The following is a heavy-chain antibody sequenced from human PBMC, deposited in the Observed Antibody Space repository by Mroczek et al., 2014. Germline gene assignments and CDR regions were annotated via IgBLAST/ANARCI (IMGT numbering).Heavy chain of an antibody. D-gene: IGHD3-3*01. CDR3: ARVLESGPPENYYYYGMDV. V-gene: IGHV3-30-3*01. CDR2: ISYDGSNK. J-gene: IGHJ6*02. CDR1: GFTFSSYA. Sequence: QVQLVQSGGGVVQPGRSLRLSCAASGFTFSSYAMHWVRQAPGKGLEWVAVISYDGSNKYYADSVKGRFTISRDNSKNTLYLQMNSLRAEDTAVYYCARVLESGPPENYYYYGMDVWGQGTTVTVSS.